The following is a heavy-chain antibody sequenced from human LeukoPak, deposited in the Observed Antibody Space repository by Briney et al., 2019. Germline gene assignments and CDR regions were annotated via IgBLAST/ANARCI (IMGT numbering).Heavy chain of an antibody. V-gene: IGHV3-23*01. CDR2: ISASGGST. J-gene: IGHJ4*02. Sequence: TGGSLRLSCAASGFTFTIYAMNWVRQAPGKGLEWVSAISASGGSTYYADSVKGRFTISKDNSKNTLYLQMNSLRAEDTAVYYCATRITLVRGVMLGGDYWGQGTLVTVFS. CDR3: ATRITLVRGVMLGGDY. CDR1: GFTFTIYA. D-gene: IGHD3-10*01.